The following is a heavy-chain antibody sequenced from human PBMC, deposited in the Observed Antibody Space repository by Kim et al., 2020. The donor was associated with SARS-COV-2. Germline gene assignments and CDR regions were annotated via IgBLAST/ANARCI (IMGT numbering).Heavy chain of an antibody. Sequence: GGSLRLACAASGFTFSSYLMHWVRQAPGKGLEWVSCMKRDGSSTSYADSVKGRFTISRDNAKNTLYLQMNSLRAEDTAVYYCARGISLGAWGQGSLVTVSS. CDR1: GFTFSSYL. CDR2: MKRDGSST. D-gene: IGHD2-21*01. CDR3: ARGISLGA. J-gene: IGHJ4*02. V-gene: IGHV3-74*01.